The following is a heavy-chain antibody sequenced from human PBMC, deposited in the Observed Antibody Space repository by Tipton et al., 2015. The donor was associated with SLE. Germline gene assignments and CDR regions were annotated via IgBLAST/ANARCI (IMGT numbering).Heavy chain of an antibody. CDR1: GFTLRDHD. CDR3: AHISGSGLYFDY. CDR2: IDMTGGNN. V-gene: IGHV3-11*04. Sequence: SLRLSCAASGFTLRDHDMSWIRQAPGKGLEWISLIDMTGGNNYNADSMKGRFTTSRDNDKKSLYLQMDGLRAEDTAVYYCAHISGSGLYFDYWGQGTLVAVSS. D-gene: IGHD6-19*01. J-gene: IGHJ4*02.